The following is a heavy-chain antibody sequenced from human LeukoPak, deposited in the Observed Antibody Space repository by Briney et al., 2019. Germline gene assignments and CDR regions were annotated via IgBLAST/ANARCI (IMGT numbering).Heavy chain of an antibody. J-gene: IGHJ4*02. Sequence: GGSLGLSCAASGFTFSSYAMSWVRQAPGKGLEWVSAISGSGGSTYYADSVKGRFTISRDNSKNTLYLQMNSLRAEDTAVYYCASSQAGPYYFDYWGQGTLVTVSS. CDR2: ISGSGGST. V-gene: IGHV3-23*01. CDR3: ASSQAGPYYFDY. D-gene: IGHD6-13*01. CDR1: GFTFSSYA.